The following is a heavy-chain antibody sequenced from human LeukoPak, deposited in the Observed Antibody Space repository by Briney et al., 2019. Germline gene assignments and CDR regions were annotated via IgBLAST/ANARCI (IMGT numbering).Heavy chain of an antibody. CDR3: ARGNVLLWFGELF. J-gene: IGHJ4*02. CDR2: INAGNGNT. CDR1: GYTFTSYA. V-gene: IGHV1-3*01. Sequence: ASVKVSCKASGYTFTSYAMHWVRQAPGQRLEWMGWINAGNGNTKYSQKLQGRVTITRDTSASTAYMELSSLRSEDTAVYYCARGNVLLWFGELFWGQGTLVTVSS. D-gene: IGHD3-10*01.